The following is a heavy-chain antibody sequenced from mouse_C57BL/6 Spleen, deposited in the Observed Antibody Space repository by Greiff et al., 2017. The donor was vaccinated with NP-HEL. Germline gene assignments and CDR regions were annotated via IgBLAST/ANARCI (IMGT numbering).Heavy chain of an antibody. CDR1: GYTFPSYW. J-gene: IGHJ4*01. CDR2: IDPNSGGT. V-gene: IGHV1-72*01. Sequence: QFQLQQPGSELFQPCASVTLSFTSSGYTFPSYWMHWVKQRPGRGLEWIGRIDPNSGGTKYNEKFKSKATLTVDKPSSTAYMQLSSLTSEDSAVYYCAREEGREAMDYWGQGTSVTVSS. D-gene: IGHD3-3*01. CDR3: AREEGREAMDY.